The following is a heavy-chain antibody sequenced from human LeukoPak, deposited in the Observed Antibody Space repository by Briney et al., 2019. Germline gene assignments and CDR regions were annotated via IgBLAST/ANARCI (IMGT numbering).Heavy chain of an antibody. CDR1: GGAISSSRHY. D-gene: IGHD1/OR15-1a*01. Sequence: SETLSLTCTVSGGAISSSRHYWGWIRQPPGKGLEWIGNIKSSGNTYYNPSLKSRVTMSVDTSKNQFSLRLSSVTAADTAMYYCARLHMNSRGVTWFDPWGQGTLVTVSS. V-gene: IGHV4-39*01. J-gene: IGHJ5*02. CDR3: ARLHMNSRGVTWFDP. CDR2: IKSSGNT.